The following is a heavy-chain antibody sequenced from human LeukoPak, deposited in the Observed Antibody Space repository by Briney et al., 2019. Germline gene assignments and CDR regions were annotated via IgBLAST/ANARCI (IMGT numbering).Heavy chain of an antibody. Sequence: GGSLRLSCAASGFTFSNAYMNWVRQAPGKGLEWVGRIKPKTDGETTEYAAPVKGRFSISRDDSKNMLYLQMNGLKTEDTAVYYCITPLPYSAQGGQGTLVTVSS. CDR2: IKPKTDGETT. D-gene: IGHD2-21*01. J-gene: IGHJ4*02. CDR3: ITPLPYSAQ. CDR1: GFTFSNAY. V-gene: IGHV3-15*07.